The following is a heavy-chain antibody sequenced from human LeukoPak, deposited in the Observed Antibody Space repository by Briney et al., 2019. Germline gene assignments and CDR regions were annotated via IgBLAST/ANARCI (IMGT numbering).Heavy chain of an antibody. CDR2: IYHSGST. CDR1: GYSISSGYY. V-gene: IGHV4-38-2*02. CDR3: TRQGSLGTSGYDY. D-gene: IGHD1-7*01. Sequence: SETLSLTCTVSGYSISSGYYWGWIRQPPGKGLEWIGSIYHSGSTYYNPSLKSRVTISVDTSKNQFSLKLSSVTAADTAVYYCTRQGSLGTSGYDYWGQGTLVTVSS. J-gene: IGHJ4*02.